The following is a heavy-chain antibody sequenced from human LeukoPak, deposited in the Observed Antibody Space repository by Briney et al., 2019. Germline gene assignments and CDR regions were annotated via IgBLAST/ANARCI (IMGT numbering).Heavy chain of an antibody. D-gene: IGHD6-6*01. J-gene: IGHJ5*02. CDR3: ARVRYSSSSGLVGWFDP. Sequence: SETLSLTCAVYGGSFSDYYWTWIRQPPGKGLEWIGEINHSGSPNNNPSLKSRVSISFDTSKNQFSLKLSSVTAADTAVYYCARVRYSSSSGLVGWFDPWGQGTLVTVSS. CDR2: INHSGSP. CDR1: GGSFSDYY. V-gene: IGHV4-34*01.